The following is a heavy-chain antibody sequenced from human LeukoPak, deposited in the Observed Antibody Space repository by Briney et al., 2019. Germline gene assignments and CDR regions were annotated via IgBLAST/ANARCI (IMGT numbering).Heavy chain of an antibody. J-gene: IGHJ4*02. D-gene: IGHD5-24*01. V-gene: IGHV3-30-3*01. CDR1: GFTFSSYA. Sequence: GGSLRLSCAASGFTFSSYAMHWVRQAPGKGLEWVAVISYDGSNKYYADSVKGRFTISRDNAKNSLYLQMNSLRAEDTAVYYCARVEMATIITPSDYWGQGTLVTVSS. CDR2: ISYDGSNK. CDR3: ARVEMATIITPSDY.